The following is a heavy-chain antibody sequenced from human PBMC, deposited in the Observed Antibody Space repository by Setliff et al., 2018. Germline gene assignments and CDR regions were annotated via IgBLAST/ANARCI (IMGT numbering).Heavy chain of an antibody. D-gene: IGHD3-16*02. CDR3: ARGKVLYDYVWGSYRYEDYYYGMDV. CDR2: INHSGST. Sequence: PSETLSLTCAVYGGSFSGYYWSWNRQPPGKGLEWIGEINHSGSTNYNPSLKSRVTISVDTSKNQFSLKLSSVTAADTAVYYCARGKVLYDYVWGSYRYEDYYYGMDVWGQGTTVTVSS. CDR1: GGSFSGYY. V-gene: IGHV4-34*01. J-gene: IGHJ6*02.